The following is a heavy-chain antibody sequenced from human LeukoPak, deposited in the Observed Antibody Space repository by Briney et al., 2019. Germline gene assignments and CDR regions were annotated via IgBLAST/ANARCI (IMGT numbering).Heavy chain of an antibody. CDR1: GGTFSSYA. Sequence: SVKVSCKASGGTFSSYAISWVRQAPGQGLEWMGRIIPILGIANYAQKFQGRVTITADKSTSTAYMELSSLRSEDTAVYYCARDRSVVVPAAMVTDYYYYSMDVWGQGTTVTVSS. J-gene: IGHJ6*02. CDR3: ARDRSVVVPAAMVTDYYYYSMDV. V-gene: IGHV1-69*04. D-gene: IGHD2-2*01. CDR2: IIPILGIA.